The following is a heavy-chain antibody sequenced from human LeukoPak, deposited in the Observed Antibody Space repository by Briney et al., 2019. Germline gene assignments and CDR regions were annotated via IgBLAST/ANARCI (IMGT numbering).Heavy chain of an antibody. Sequence: PGGSLRLSCAASGFTFSSYSMNWVRQAPGKGLEWVSYISSSSSTIYYADSVKGRFTISRDNAKNSLYLQMNSLRAEDTAVYYCARSSLEWLWSDAFDIWGQGTMVTVSS. CDR2: ISSSSSTI. CDR1: GFTFSSYS. D-gene: IGHD3-3*01. V-gene: IGHV3-48*01. CDR3: ARSSLEWLWSDAFDI. J-gene: IGHJ3*02.